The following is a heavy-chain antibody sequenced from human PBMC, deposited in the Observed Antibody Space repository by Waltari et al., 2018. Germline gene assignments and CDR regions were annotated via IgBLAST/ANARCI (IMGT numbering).Heavy chain of an antibody. D-gene: IGHD2-2*01. CDR3: AKDLGCTSTRCFVARGKVYYYGLDV. Sequence: VAVTSYDGSNKYYADSVKGRFTISRDNSKNTLYLQMDSLRAEDTAMYYCAKDLGCTSTRCFVARGKVYYYGLDVWGQGTTVTVSS. CDR2: TSYDGSNK. V-gene: IGHV3-30*18. J-gene: IGHJ6*02.